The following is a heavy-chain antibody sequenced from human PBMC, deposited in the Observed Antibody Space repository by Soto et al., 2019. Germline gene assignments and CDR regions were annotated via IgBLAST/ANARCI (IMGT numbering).Heavy chain of an antibody. CDR2: INSDGSST. D-gene: IGHD2-2*01. CDR1: GFTFSSYW. J-gene: IGHJ6*02. Sequence: GGSLRLSCAASGFTFSSYWMHWVRQAPGKGLVWVSRINSDGSSTSYADSVKGRFTISRDNAKNTLYLQMNSLRAEDTAVYYCASHLLAPYYYYGMDVWGQGTTVTVSS. V-gene: IGHV3-74*01. CDR3: ASHLLAPYYYYGMDV.